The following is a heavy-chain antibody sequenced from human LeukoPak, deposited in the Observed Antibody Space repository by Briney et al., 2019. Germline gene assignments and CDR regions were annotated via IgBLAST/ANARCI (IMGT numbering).Heavy chain of an antibody. CDR3: TRGMLRQPPDY. CDR2: ISYDRSNK. Sequence: PGGSLRLSCAASGFTVSHYGIHWVRQAPGKGLEWTALISYDRSNKYYADSVRGRFTISRDNPKNTLYLQMNSLRVEDTAIYYCTRGMLRQPPDYWGQGMLVTVSS. D-gene: IGHD3-10*02. J-gene: IGHJ4*02. V-gene: IGHV3-30*03. CDR1: GFTVSHYG.